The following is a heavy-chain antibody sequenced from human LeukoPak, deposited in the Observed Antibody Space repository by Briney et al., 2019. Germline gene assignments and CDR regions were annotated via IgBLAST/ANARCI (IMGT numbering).Heavy chain of an antibody. V-gene: IGHV3-7*01. CDR3: ARESYDILTGFQGELPIDI. CDR1: GFTFSSYW. Sequence: TGGSLRLSCAASGFTFSSYWMSWVRQAPGKGLEWVANIKQDGSEKYYVDSVKGRFTISRDNAKNSLYLQMNSLRAEGTAVYYCARESYDILTGFQGELPIDIRGQGTMVTVSS. CDR2: IKQDGSEK. D-gene: IGHD3-9*01. J-gene: IGHJ3*02.